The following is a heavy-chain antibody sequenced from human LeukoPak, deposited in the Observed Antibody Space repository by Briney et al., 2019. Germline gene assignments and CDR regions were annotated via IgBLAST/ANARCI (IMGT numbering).Heavy chain of an antibody. CDR2: INTDGSTT. D-gene: IGHD1-26*01. V-gene: IGHV3-74*01. Sequence: GGSLTLSCAASGFTFSNDWMHWVRQAPGKGLVWVSRINTDGSTTTYADSVKGRFTISRDNAKNTLYLQMNSLRVEDTAVYYCARGRGGSYHYWGQGTLVTVSS. CDR3: ARGRGGSYHY. CDR1: GFTFSNDW. J-gene: IGHJ4*02.